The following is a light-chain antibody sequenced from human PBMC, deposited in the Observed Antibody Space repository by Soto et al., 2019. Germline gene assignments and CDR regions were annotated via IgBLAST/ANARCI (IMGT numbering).Light chain of an antibody. Sequence: ILMSQSPSSLSASVGDTVTITCRASQDVDKWLAWYQQKPGKAPKLLIYKTSTLIGGVPSRFSAVGSGTEYSLSFSGLQPEDVATYYCQQYSSYWTFGQGTMVEIK. V-gene: IGKV1-5*03. J-gene: IGKJ1*01. CDR1: QDVDKW. CDR2: KTS. CDR3: QQYSSYWT.